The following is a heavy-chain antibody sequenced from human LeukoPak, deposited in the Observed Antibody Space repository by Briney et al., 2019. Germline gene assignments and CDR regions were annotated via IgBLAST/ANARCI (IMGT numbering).Heavy chain of an antibody. Sequence: GGSLRLSCAASGFTFSDYYMSWIRQAPGKGLEWVSYISSSSSTIYYADSVKGRFTISRDNAKSSLYLQMNSLRAEDTAVYYCARDGPTAYFDYWGQGTLVTVSS. CDR3: ARDGPTAYFDY. J-gene: IGHJ4*02. CDR2: ISSSSSTI. CDR1: GFTFSDYY. V-gene: IGHV3-11*04. D-gene: IGHD5-18*01.